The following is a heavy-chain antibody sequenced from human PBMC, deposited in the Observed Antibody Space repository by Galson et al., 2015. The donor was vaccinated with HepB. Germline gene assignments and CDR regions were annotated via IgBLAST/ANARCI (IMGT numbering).Heavy chain of an antibody. Sequence: SLRLSCAASGFPFSRYWMSWVRQAPGKGLESVANTNQDGSEKYYVDSVKGRFTISRDNAENSLYLQVNSLRAEDTAVYYCAREEMATTYYDYYYVDVWGKGTTVTVSS. CDR2: TNQDGSEK. D-gene: IGHD5-24*01. CDR1: GFPFSRYW. CDR3: AREEMATTYYDYYYVDV. V-gene: IGHV3-7*01. J-gene: IGHJ6*03.